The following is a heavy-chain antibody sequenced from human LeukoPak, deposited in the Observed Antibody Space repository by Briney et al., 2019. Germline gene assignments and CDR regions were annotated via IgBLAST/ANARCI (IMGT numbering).Heavy chain of an antibody. Sequence: GGSLRLSCAASGFTFSSYSMNWVRQAPGKGLEWVSSISSSSSYIYYADSVKGRFTISRDNAKNSLYLQMNSLRAEDTAVYYCARVLRRAADYYYYYMDVWGKGTTVTVSS. CDR1: GFTFSSYS. D-gene: IGHD6-13*01. CDR3: ARVLRRAADYYYYYMDV. J-gene: IGHJ6*03. CDR2: ISSSSSYI. V-gene: IGHV3-21*01.